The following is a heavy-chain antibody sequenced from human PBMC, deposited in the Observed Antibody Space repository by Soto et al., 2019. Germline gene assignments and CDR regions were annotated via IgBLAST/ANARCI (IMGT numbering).Heavy chain of an antibody. D-gene: IGHD3-9*01. V-gene: IGHV4-34*01. J-gene: IGHJ5*02. Sequence: SETLSLTCDVHGDSLSGYAWSWIRQPPGKGLEWIGEITFRGVTNYHPSLKSRVSMSVDTSKNRISLNVSSVTAADTALYFFARKLEASVRHVEWFSYKWFDPWGPGTLVTVSS. CDR3: ARKLEASVRHVEWFSYKWFDP. CDR1: GDSLSGYA. CDR2: ITFRGVT.